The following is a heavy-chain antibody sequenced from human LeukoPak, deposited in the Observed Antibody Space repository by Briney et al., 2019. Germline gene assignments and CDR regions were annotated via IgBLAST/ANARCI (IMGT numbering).Heavy chain of an antibody. Sequence: PGGSLRLSCAASGFTFSSYAMSWVRQAPGKGLEWVSAISGSGGSTYYADSAKGRFTISRDNSKNTLYLQMNSLRAEDTAVYYCAKVEDFWSGYYSYLNFDYWGQGTLVTVSS. V-gene: IGHV3-23*01. D-gene: IGHD3-3*01. CDR2: ISGSGGST. J-gene: IGHJ4*02. CDR1: GFTFSSYA. CDR3: AKVEDFWSGYYSYLNFDY.